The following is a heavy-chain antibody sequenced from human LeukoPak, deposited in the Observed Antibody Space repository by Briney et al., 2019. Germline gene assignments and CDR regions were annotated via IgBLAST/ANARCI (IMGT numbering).Heavy chain of an antibody. CDR2: VNRDGSET. J-gene: IGHJ6*02. CDR3: ARNNGMDV. CDR1: GIIFGNFW. Sequence: GGSLRLSCAASGIIFGNFWMTWVRQVPGRGPEWVANVNRDGSETYYLDSVKGRFTISKDNAKNSLYLQMNSLRAEDTALYHCARNNGMDVWGQGTTVIVSS. V-gene: IGHV3-7*03.